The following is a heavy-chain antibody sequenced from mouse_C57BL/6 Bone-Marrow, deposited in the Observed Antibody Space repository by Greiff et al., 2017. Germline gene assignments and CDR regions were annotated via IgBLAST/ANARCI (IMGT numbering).Heavy chain of an antibody. CDR2: IYPGDGDT. Sequence: QVQLQQSGAELVKPGASVKFSCKASGSAFTSYWMNWLKQRPGKGLEWIGQIYPGDGDTNSNGKFKGKAAVTADKSSSTAYMQLSSLTSEDSAVYFCARREGGPFDYWGQDTTLTVSS. J-gene: IGHJ2*01. D-gene: IGHD1-1*02. CDR3: ARREGGPFDY. CDR1: GSAFTSYW. V-gene: IGHV1-80*01.